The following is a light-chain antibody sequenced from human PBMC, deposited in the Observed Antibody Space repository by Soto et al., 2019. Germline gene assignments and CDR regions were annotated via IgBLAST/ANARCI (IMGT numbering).Light chain of an antibody. J-gene: IGKJ1*01. Sequence: IQMSKSPSTLSASVGDRVTITCRASQSISSWLAWYQQKPGKAPKPLIYDASSLESGVPSRFSGSGSGTEFTLTISSLQPDDFATYYCQQYNSYSPRTFGQGIKVDTK. CDR1: QSISSW. V-gene: IGKV1-5*01. CDR3: QQYNSYSPRT. CDR2: DAS.